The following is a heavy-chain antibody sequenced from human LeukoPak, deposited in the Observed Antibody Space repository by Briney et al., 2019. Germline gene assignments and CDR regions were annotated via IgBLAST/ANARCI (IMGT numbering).Heavy chain of an antibody. V-gene: IGHV4-34*01. Sequence: SETLSLTCAVYGGSFSGYYWSWIRQPPGKGLEWIGEINHSGSTNYNPSLKSRVTISVDTSKNQFSLKLSSETAADTAVYYCAREGCSSTSCYLGAFDIWGQGTMVTVSS. CDR2: INHSGST. J-gene: IGHJ3*02. CDR3: AREGCSSTSCYLGAFDI. D-gene: IGHD2-2*01. CDR1: GGSFSGYY.